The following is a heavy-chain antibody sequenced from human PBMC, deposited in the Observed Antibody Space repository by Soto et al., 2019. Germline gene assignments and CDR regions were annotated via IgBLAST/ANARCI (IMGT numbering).Heavy chain of an antibody. Sequence: SETLSLTCTVSGGSVSSGSYYWTWIRQPPGKGLEWIGYIYYGGSINYNPSLKSRVIISVDTAKNQFSLRLSSVSAADTAVYYCTGAYYDVSGYSLDPWGQGTSVTVSS. D-gene: IGHD3-22*01. CDR3: TGAYYDVSGYSLDP. CDR1: GGSVSSGSYY. J-gene: IGHJ5*02. CDR2: IYYGGSI. V-gene: IGHV4-61*01.